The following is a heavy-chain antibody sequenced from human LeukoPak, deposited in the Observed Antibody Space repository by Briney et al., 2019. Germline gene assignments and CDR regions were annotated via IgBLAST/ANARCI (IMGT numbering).Heavy chain of an antibody. CDR3: AKDLVYSSSVVSRDAFDI. D-gene: IGHD6-6*01. CDR2: ISGSGGIT. J-gene: IGHJ3*02. CDR1: GFALCSYA. V-gene: IGHV3-23*01. Sequence: GGSLRLSCAPSGFALCSYAMSSVRQAPRTGLEGFSAISGSGGITYYADSVKGRFTISRDNSKHTLYLQMNSLRAEDTAVYYCAKDLVYSSSVVSRDAFDIWGQGTMVTVSS.